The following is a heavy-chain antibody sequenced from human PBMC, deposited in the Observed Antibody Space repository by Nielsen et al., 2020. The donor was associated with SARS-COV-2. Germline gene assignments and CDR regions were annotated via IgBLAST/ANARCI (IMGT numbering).Heavy chain of an antibody. CDR3: ARLGPDYDFWSGSIFGYYGMDV. D-gene: IGHD3-3*01. J-gene: IGHJ6*02. CDR1: GGSISSSSYY. V-gene: IGHV4-61*05. Sequence: SETLSLTCTVSGGSISSSSYYWGWIRQPPGKGLEWIGYIYYSGSTNYNPSLKSRVTISVDTSKNQFSLKLSSVTAADTAVYYCARLGPDYDFWSGSIFGYYGMDVWGQGTTVTVSS. CDR2: IYYSGST.